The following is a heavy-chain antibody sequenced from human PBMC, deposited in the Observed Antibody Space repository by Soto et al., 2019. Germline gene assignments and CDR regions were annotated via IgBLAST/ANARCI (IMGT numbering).Heavy chain of an antibody. Sequence: QVQLQESGPGLVNPSQTLSLTCTVSGGSISSGGYYWSWIRQHPGKGLEWIGYIYYSGSTDYNPSLKSRVTISVDTSKNQFSLKLSSVTAADTAVYYCARLGGNSGHDWYFDLWGRGTLVTVSS. V-gene: IGHV4-31*03. CDR1: GGSISSGGYY. J-gene: IGHJ2*01. D-gene: IGHD1-26*01. CDR2: IYYSGST. CDR3: ARLGGNSGHDWYFDL.